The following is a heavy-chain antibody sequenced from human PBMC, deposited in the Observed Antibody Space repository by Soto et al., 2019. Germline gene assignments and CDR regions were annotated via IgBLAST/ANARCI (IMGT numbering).Heavy chain of an antibody. J-gene: IGHJ4*02. CDR2: IYYSGST. Sequence: QLQLQESGPGLVKPSETLSLTCTVSGGSISSSSYYWGWIRQPPGKGLEWIGSIYYSGSTYYNPSLKSRVTISVATSKNQFYLRLSSVTAADTAVYYCASVPNRVSYGDYWGQGTLVTVSS. CDR3: ASVPNRVSYGDY. CDR1: GGSISSSSYY. V-gene: IGHV4-39*01. D-gene: IGHD2-8*01.